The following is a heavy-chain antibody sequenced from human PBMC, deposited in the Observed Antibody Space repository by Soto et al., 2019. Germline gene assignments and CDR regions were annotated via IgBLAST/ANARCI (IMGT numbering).Heavy chain of an antibody. CDR1: GDSIYSRSHY. CDR3: AREGRHAGGMRESWFDP. CDR2: IFYTGAT. V-gene: IGHV4-31*11. Sequence: PSETLSLTCAVSGDSIYSRSHYWNWIRLVPGKGLEFIGYIFYTGATYYNPSLRGRISMSVDTSKNQFSLTLRSVTAADTAIYYCAREGRHAGGMRESWFDPWGQGTQVTVSS. D-gene: IGHD2-15*01. J-gene: IGHJ5*02.